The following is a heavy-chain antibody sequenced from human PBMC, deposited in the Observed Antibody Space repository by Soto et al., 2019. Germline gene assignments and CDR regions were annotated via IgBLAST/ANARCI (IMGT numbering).Heavy chain of an antibody. V-gene: IGHV1-2*04. CDR1: GYTFTGYY. CDR3: AREGYCSSTSCYATLDY. D-gene: IGHD2-2*01. J-gene: IGHJ4*02. Sequence: QVQLVQSGAEVKKPGASVKVSCKASGYTFTGYYMHWVRQAPGQGLEWMGWINPNSGGTNYAQKFQGWVTMTRDTSISTAYMELSRLRSDDTAVYYCAREGYCSSTSCYATLDYWGQGTLVTVSS. CDR2: INPNSGGT.